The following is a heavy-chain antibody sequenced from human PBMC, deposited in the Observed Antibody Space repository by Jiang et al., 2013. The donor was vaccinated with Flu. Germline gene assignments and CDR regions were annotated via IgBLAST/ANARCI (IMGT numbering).Heavy chain of an antibody. CDR1: FSSYA. J-gene: IGHJ4*02. Sequence: FSSYAISWVRQAPGQGLEWMGGIIPIFGTANYAQKFQGRVTITADESTSTAYMELSSLRSEDTAVYYCASEIAAVSGFDYWGQGTLVTVSS. V-gene: IGHV1-69*01. D-gene: IGHD6-13*01. CDR2: IIPIFGTA. CDR3: ASEIAAVSGFDY.